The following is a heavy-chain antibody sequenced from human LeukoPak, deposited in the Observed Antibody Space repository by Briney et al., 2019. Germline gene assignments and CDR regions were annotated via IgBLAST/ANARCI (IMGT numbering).Heavy chain of an antibody. V-gene: IGHV3-7*03. CDR2: IKQDGSEK. Sequence: PGGSLRLSCAASGFTFSSYWLSWVRQAPGKGLEWVANIKQDGSEKYYVDSVKGRFTISRDNAKNSLYLQMNSLRAEDMALYYCAKDYSSGWYGGGLDYWGQGTLVTVSS. CDR3: AKDYSSGWYGGGLDY. J-gene: IGHJ4*02. CDR1: GFTFSSYW. D-gene: IGHD6-19*01.